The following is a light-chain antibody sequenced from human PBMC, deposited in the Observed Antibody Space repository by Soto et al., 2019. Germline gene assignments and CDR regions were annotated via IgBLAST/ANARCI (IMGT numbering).Light chain of an antibody. CDR2: GAS. CDR1: QSVSSSY. V-gene: IGKV3-20*01. Sequence: EIVLTQSPGTLSLYPGERATLSCRASQSVSSSYLAWYQQKPGQAPRLLIYGASSRATGIPDRFSGSGSGTDVTVTISRLEPEDFAVYYGKQYGISLTFGQGTKVEIK. CDR3: KQYGISLT. J-gene: IGKJ1*01.